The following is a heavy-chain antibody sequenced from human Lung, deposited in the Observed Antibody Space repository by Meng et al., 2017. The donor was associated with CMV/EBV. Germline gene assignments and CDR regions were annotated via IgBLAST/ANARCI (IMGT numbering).Heavy chain of an antibody. CDR1: GGSISSGDYY. D-gene: IGHD5-18*01. V-gene: IGHV4-30-4*08. CDR2: IYYSGST. J-gene: IGHJ4*02. CDR3: ARALDTAMVTFDY. Sequence: QEAGPGLVKPSQTLSLTCIVSGGSISSGDYYWSWIRQPPGKGLEWIGYIYYSGSTYYNPSLKSRVTISVDTSKNQFSLKLSSVTAADTAVYYCARALDTAMVTFDYWGQGTLVTVSS.